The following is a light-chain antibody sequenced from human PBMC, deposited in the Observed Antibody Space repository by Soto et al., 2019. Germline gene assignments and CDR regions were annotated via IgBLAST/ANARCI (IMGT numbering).Light chain of an antibody. CDR2: DAS. V-gene: IGKV1-5*01. CDR3: QQYDDY. J-gene: IGKJ3*01. Sequence: DIQMTQSPSTLAASVGDRVTITCRASQNINRWLAWYQQKPGKAPKVLIYDASSLESGVPSRFRGSGSGTEFTLNIASLQPDDFATYYCQQYDDYVGPGTKEDFK. CDR1: QNINRW.